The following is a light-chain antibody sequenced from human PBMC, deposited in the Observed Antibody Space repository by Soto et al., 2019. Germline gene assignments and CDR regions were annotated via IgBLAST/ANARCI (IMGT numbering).Light chain of an antibody. J-gene: IGKJ1*01. CDR3: QQYGSSLTWT. CDR2: GAS. Sequence: EIVLTQSPGTLSLSPGERATLSCRASQSVSSSYLAWYQQKPGQAPRLLIYGASSRATCIPDRFSGSGSGTDFTLTISRLEPGDFAVYYCQQYGSSLTWTFGQGTKVEIK. V-gene: IGKV3-20*01. CDR1: QSVSSSY.